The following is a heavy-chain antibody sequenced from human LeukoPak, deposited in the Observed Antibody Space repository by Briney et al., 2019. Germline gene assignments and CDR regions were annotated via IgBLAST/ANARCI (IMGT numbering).Heavy chain of an antibody. D-gene: IGHD6-13*01. J-gene: IGHJ5*02. CDR3: ATERPGIAAAGTLNWFDP. Sequence: ASVKVSWKVSGHTLTELWMHWVRQAPGKGLEWMGGVDPEDGETIYAQKFQGGVTRTEDTSTDTAYMELRSLRSEDTAVYYCATERPGIAAAGTLNWFDPWGQGTLVTVSS. CDR2: VDPEDGET. CDR1: GHTLTELW. V-gene: IGHV1-24*01.